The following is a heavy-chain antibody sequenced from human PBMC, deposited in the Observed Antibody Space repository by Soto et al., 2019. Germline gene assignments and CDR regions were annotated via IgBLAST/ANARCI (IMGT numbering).Heavy chain of an antibody. V-gene: IGHV4-39*01. D-gene: IGHD3-10*01. CDR1: GRSISSSSYY. CDR3: ARHPRPYYYGSRPNYGMDV. J-gene: IGHJ6*02. CDR2: IYYSGST. Sequence: PSETLSLTCTVSGRSISSSSYYWGWIRQPPGKGLGWIGSIYYSGSTYYNPSLKSRVTISVDTSKNQFSLKLSSVSAADTAVYYCARHPRPYYYGSRPNYGMDVWGQGTMVTVSS.